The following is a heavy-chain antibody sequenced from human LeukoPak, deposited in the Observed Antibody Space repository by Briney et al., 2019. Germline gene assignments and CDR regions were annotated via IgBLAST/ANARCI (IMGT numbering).Heavy chain of an antibody. J-gene: IGHJ4*02. D-gene: IGHD6-19*01. CDR3: ARTPRGAGIPYFDY. CDR1: GGSISNYY. Sequence: SETLSLTCTVSGGSISNYYWSWIRQPPGKGLEWIGFIYYSGSTNYNPSLKSRVTISVDTSKNQFSLKLSSVTAADTAVYYCARTPRGAGIPYFDYWGQGTLVAVSS. CDR2: IYYSGST. V-gene: IGHV4-59*01.